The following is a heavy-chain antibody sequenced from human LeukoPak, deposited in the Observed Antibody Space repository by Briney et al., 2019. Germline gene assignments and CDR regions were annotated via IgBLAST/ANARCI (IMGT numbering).Heavy chain of an antibody. V-gene: IGHV3-74*01. J-gene: IGHJ4*02. CDR2: ITNDGSST. D-gene: IGHD4-11*01. CDR1: GLTFSSHW. CDR3: AISGVTTVGY. Sequence: GGSLRLSCAASGLTFSSHWMHWVRQAPGKGLVWVSRITNDGSSTTYADSVKGRFTISRDNAKNMLYLQVNSLRAEDTAVYYCAISGVTTVGYWGQGTLVTVSS.